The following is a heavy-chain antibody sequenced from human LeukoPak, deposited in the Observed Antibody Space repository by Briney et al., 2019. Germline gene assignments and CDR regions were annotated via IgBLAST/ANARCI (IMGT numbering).Heavy chain of an antibody. CDR3: ARGITSTWDRPGRYSYSYYMDV. J-gene: IGHJ6*03. Sequence: GGSLRLSCAASGFTFTIYSMTWVRRAPGKGLERVANINQDGSEKTYVDSVKGRFTISRDNAGNSQYLQMNSLRVEDAAVYYCARGITSTWDRPGRYSYSYYMDVWGRGTTVTVSS. CDR1: GFTFTIYS. D-gene: IGHD6-13*01. V-gene: IGHV3-7*01. CDR2: INQDGSEK.